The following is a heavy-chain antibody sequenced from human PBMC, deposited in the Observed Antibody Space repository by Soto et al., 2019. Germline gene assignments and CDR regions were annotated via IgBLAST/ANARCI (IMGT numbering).Heavy chain of an antibody. CDR2: ISAYNGNT. D-gene: IGHD3-10*01. CDR1: GYTFTSYG. V-gene: IGHV1-18*01. Sequence: ASVKVSCKASGYTFTSYGISWVRQAPGQGLEWMGWISAYNGNTNYAQKLQGRVTMTTDTSTSTAYMELRSLRSDDTAVYYCARALFFYGSGSYWEDYYYYYYMDFWGKGTSVTVSS. J-gene: IGHJ6*03. CDR3: ARALFFYGSGSYWEDYYYYYYMDF.